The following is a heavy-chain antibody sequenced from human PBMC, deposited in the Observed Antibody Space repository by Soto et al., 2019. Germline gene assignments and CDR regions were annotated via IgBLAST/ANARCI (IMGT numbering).Heavy chain of an antibody. CDR2: ITGSGGST. D-gene: IGHD1-26*01. CDR1: GFTFSSYA. V-gene: IGHV3-20*04. J-gene: IGHJ4*02. CDR3: VRGASLNFDY. Sequence: GGSLRLSCAASGFTFSSYAMSWVRQAPGKGLEWVSGITGSGGSTGYADSVKGRFTISRDNAKNSLYLQMNSLRAEDTAFYYCVRGASLNFDYWGQGTLVTVSS.